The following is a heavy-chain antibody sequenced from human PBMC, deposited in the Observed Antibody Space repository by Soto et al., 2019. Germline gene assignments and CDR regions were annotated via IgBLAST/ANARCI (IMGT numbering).Heavy chain of an antibody. V-gene: IGHV1-2*04. CDR1: GYTFTGYY. CDR3: ARARRSPYDISPNPRHYYYGMDV. CDR2: INPNSGGT. J-gene: IGHJ6*02. Sequence: ASVKVSCKASGYTFTGYYMHWVRQAPGQGLEWMGWINPNSGGTNYAQKFQGWVTMTRDTSISTAYMELSRLRSDDTAVYYCARARRSPYDISPNPRHYYYGMDVWGQGTSVTVSS. D-gene: IGHD3-22*01.